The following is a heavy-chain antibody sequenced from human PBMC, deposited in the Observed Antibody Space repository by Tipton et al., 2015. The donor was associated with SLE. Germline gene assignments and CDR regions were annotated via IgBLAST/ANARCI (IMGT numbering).Heavy chain of an antibody. J-gene: IGHJ6*03. D-gene: IGHD2-2*01. Sequence: TLSLTCTVSGGSIRNYFWHWIRQSPGKGLEWIGYVYDSGTTKYNPSLKSRLTISVDTSKSHFSLKLSSVTAADTAVYYCARDWCSSTSCYGYYYMDVWGKGTTVTVSS. CDR2: VYDSGTT. V-gene: IGHV4-59*12. CDR1: GGSIRNYF. CDR3: ARDWCSSTSCYGYYYMDV.